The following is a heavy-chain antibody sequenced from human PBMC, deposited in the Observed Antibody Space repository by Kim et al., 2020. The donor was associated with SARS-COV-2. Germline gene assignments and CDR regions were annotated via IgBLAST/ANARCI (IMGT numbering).Heavy chain of an antibody. J-gene: IGHJ4*02. D-gene: IGHD4-17*01. V-gene: IGHV4-31*02. Sequence: TYYNPSLKSRVTISVDTSKNQFSLKLSSVTAADTAVYYCARSGDYGAVDYWGQGTLVTVSS. CDR2: T. CDR3: ARSGDYGAVDY.